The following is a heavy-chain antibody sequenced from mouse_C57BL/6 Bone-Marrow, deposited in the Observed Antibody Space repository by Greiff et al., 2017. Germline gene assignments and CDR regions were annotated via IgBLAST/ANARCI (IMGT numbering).Heavy chain of an antibody. V-gene: IGHV14-4*01. CDR3: TTALWIHYYARDY. CDR1: GFNIKDDY. D-gene: IGHD1-1*02. Sequence: VQLKESGAELVRPGASVKLSCTASGFNIKDDYMHWVKQRPEQGLEWIGWIDPENGDTEYASKFQGKATITADTSSNTAYLQLSSLTSEDTAVYYCTTALWIHYYARDYWGQGTSVTVSS. CDR2: IDPENGDT. J-gene: IGHJ4*01.